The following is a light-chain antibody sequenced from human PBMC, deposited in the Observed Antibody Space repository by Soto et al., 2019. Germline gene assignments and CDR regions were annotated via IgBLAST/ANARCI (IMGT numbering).Light chain of an antibody. CDR1: QSSSTW. J-gene: IGKJ2*01. CDR2: KAS. V-gene: IGKV1-5*03. CDR3: QQYNDSFPYT. Sequence: DIQFTQSPSTLSASIGDRVTITCRASQSSSTWLAWYQQKPWTAPKLLIHKASTLEGGVPSRFSGSRSGTEFTLTVSSLQPDDFATYYCQQYNDSFPYTFGQGTKLEIK.